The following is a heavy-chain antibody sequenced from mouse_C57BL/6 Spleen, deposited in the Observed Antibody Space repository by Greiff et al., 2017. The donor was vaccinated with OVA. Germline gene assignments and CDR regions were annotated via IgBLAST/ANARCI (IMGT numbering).Heavy chain of an antibody. V-gene: IGHV5-16*01. CDR3: AGRVLQRSTLAD. D-gene: IGHD2-12*01. CDR1: GFTFSDYY. CDR2: INYDGSST. J-gene: IGHJ3*01. Sequence: EVKVEESEGGLVQPGSSMKLSCTASGFTFSDYYMAWVRQVPEKGLEWVANINYDGSSTYYLDSLKSRFIISRDNAKNILYLQMSSLKSEDTATYYCAGRVLQRSTLADWGQGTLVTVSA.